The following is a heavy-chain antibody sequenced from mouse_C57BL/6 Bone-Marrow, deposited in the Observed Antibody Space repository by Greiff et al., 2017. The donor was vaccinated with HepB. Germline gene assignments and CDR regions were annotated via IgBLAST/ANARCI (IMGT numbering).Heavy chain of an antibody. Sequence: LVESGPELVKPGASVKISCKASGYAFSSSWMNWVKQRPGKGLEWIGRIYPGDGDTNYNGKFKGKATLTADKSSSTAYMQLSSLTSEDSAVYFCARHYGSRPGAMDYWGQGTSVTVSS. D-gene: IGHD1-1*01. J-gene: IGHJ4*01. CDR2: IYPGDGDT. V-gene: IGHV1-82*01. CDR1: GYAFSSSW. CDR3: ARHYGSRPGAMDY.